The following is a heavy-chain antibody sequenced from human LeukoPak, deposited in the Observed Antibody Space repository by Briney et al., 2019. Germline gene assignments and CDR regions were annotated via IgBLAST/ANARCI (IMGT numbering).Heavy chain of an antibody. CDR2: IKSKTDGGTT. D-gene: IGHD2-2*01. J-gene: IGHJ6*04. CDR1: GFTFSNAW. Sequence: GGSLRLSCAASGFTFSNAWMSWVRQAPGKGLEWVGRIKSKTDGGTTDYAAPVKGRFTISRDDSKNTLYLQMNSLKTEDTAVYYCTTDIWSSTSRDVWGKGTTVTVSS. V-gene: IGHV3-15*01. CDR3: TTDIWSSTSRDV.